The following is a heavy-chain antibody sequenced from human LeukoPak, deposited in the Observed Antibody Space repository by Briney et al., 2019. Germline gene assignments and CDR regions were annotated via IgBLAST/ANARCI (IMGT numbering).Heavy chain of an antibody. D-gene: IGHD3-3*01. CDR1: GFTFSTYA. Sequence: PGGSLRLSCAASGFTFSTYAMSWVRQAPGKGLEWVSAISGSGGTTYYADSGKGRLTISRDSSKNTLYLQMNSLRAEDTAVYYCAKHPYYDFWSGYQSVDYWGQGTLVTVSS. CDR2: ISGSGGTT. J-gene: IGHJ4*02. V-gene: IGHV3-23*01. CDR3: AKHPYYDFWSGYQSVDY.